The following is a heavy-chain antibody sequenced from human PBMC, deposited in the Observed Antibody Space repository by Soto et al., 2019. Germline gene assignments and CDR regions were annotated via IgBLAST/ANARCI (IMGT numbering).Heavy chain of an antibody. CDR3: ARGPLVVLNYFES. CDR2: ISTYNGNT. V-gene: IGHV1-18*01. Sequence: ASVKVSCKASGYTFASHGINWVRQVPGQGLEWMGWISTYNGNTHYAQKLQDRVTMTTDTSTSTAYMELSSLTSDDTAMYFCARGPLVVLNYFESWGQGTLVTVSS. J-gene: IGHJ4*02. CDR1: GYTFASHG.